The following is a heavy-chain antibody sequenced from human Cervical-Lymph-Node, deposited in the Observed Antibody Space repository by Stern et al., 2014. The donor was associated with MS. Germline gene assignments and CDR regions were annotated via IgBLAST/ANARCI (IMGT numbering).Heavy chain of an antibody. D-gene: IGHD6-19*01. CDR2: IYPGDSDT. Sequence: EVHLVESGAEVKKPGESLKISCKGSGYSFTSYWIGWVRQMPGKGLEWMGIIYPGDSDTRYSPSFQGQVPISADKSISTAYLQWSSLKASDTAMYYCARHRAGIAVAGLGGWFDPWGQGTLVTVSS. J-gene: IGHJ5*02. CDR1: GYSFTSYW. V-gene: IGHV5-51*01. CDR3: ARHRAGIAVAGLGGWFDP.